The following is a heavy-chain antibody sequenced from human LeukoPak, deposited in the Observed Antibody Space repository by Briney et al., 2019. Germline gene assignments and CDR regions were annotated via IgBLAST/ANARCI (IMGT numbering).Heavy chain of an antibody. Sequence: GGSLRLSCAASGFTVSSNYMNWVRQAPGKGLEWVSMIYPNGNTFYTDSVKGRFTISRDNSKNTLYLQMNSLRAEDTAVYYCARSLPFDYWGQGTLVTVSS. CDR3: ARSLPFDY. CDR2: IYPNGNT. CDR1: GFTVSSNY. J-gene: IGHJ4*02. V-gene: IGHV3-66*01.